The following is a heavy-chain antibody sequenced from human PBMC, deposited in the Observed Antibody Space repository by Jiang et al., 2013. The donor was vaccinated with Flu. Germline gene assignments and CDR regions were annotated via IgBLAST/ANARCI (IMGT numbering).Heavy chain of an antibody. V-gene: IGHV4-59*08. CDR1: GGSISSYY. CDR3: ARHGDQFCSGGSCYPRGVDY. J-gene: IGHJ4*02. D-gene: IGHD2-15*01. Sequence: LLKPSETLSLTCTVSGGSISSYYWSWIRQPPGKGLEWIGHIYHSGSTNYNPSLKSRVTISVDTSKKQFSLELRSVTAADTAVYYCARHGDQFCSGGSCYPRGVDYWGQGTLVTVSS. CDR2: IYHSGST.